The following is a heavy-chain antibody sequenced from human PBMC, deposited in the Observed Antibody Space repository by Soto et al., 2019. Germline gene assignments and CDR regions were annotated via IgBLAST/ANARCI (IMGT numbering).Heavy chain of an antibody. CDR3: AKDGSSGWYVDYYYYGMDV. Sequence: PGGSLRLSCAASGFTFSSYGMHWVRQAPGKGLEWVAVISYDGSNKYYADSVKGRFTISRDNSKNTLYLQMNSLRAEDTAVYYCAKDGSSGWYVDYYYYGMDVWGQGTTVTVSS. CDR1: GFTFSSYG. D-gene: IGHD6-19*01. V-gene: IGHV3-30*18. J-gene: IGHJ6*02. CDR2: ISYDGSNK.